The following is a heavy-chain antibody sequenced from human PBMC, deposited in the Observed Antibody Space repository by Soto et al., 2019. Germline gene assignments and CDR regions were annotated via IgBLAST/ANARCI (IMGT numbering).Heavy chain of an antibody. CDR2: LSNSGGTT. Sequence: GGSLRLSCAGSGFTFGNYAMSWVRQAPGKGLEWVSVLSNSGGTTYYADSVKGRFTISRDNFKNTLYLQFDSLRAEDTAIYYCARVEGGASGTYGLDVWSQGTTVTVS. D-gene: IGHD3-10*01. CDR1: GFTFGNYA. CDR3: ARVEGGASGTYGLDV. J-gene: IGHJ6*02. V-gene: IGHV3-23*01.